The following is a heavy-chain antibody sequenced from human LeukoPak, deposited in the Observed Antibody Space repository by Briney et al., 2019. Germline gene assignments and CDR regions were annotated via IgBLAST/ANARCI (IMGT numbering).Heavy chain of an antibody. D-gene: IGHD3-22*01. CDR3: ARGGDYYDSSGYYYFCHY. V-gene: IGHV1-69*06. CDR2: IIPIFGTA. CDR1: GGTFSSYA. Sequence: ASVKVSCKASGGTFSSYAISWVRQAPGQGLEWMGGIIPIFGTANYAQKFQGRVTITADKSTSTAYMELSSLRSEDTALYYCARGGDYYDSSGYYYFCHYWGQGTLVTVSS. J-gene: IGHJ4*02.